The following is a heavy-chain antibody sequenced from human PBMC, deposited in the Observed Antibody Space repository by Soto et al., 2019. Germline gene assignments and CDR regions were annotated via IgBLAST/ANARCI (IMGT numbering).Heavy chain of an antibody. CDR2: IYHSGST. V-gene: IGHV4-30-2*01. D-gene: IGHD5-12*01. Sequence: SETLSLTCTVSGGSISSYSWSWIRQPPGKGLEWIGYIYHSGSTYYNPSLKSRVTISVDRSKNQFSLKLSSVTAAGTAVYYCARAGGYDPHNGMDVWGQGTTVTVSS. J-gene: IGHJ6*02. CDR3: ARAGGYDPHNGMDV. CDR1: GGSISSYS.